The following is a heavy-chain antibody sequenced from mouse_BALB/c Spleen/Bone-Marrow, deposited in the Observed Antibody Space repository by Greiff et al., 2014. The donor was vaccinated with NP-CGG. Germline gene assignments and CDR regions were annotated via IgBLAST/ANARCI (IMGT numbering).Heavy chain of an antibody. CDR3: ARTADGYYYAMDY. D-gene: IGHD2-3*01. CDR1: GYTFSNYW. Sequence: VQLQQSGAELMKPGASVKISCKATGYTFSNYWIEWIKQRPGHGLEWIGEILPGSGSSNYNEKLKGKATFTADTSSNTAYMQLSSQTSEDSAVYYCARTADGYYYAMDYWGQGTSVTVSS. J-gene: IGHJ4*01. CDR2: ILPGSGSS. V-gene: IGHV1-9*01.